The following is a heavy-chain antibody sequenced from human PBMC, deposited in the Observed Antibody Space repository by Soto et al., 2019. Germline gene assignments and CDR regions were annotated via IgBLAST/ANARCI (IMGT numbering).Heavy chain of an antibody. Sequence: WIWIRQHPGKGLEWIGYIYYSGSTYYNPSLKSRVTISIDTSKNQFSLKLSSVTAADTAVYYCARLAGEEDIAYWGQGTLVTVSS. CDR3: ARLAGEEDIAY. V-gene: IGHV4-31*02. CDR2: IYYSGST. J-gene: IGHJ4*02. D-gene: IGHD5-12*01.